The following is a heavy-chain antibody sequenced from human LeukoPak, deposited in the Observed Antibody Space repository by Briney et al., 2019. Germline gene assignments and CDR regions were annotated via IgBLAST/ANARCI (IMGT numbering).Heavy chain of an antibody. J-gene: IGHJ5*02. CDR3: ARAKAGWFDP. CDR2: INHSGST. V-gene: IGHV4-34*01. Sequence: SETLSLTCAVYGGSFSGYYWSWIRQPPGKGLEWIGEINHSGSTNYNPSLKSRVTISVDTSKNQFSLKLYSVTAADTAVYYCARAKAGWFDPWGQGTLVTVSS. CDR1: GGSFSGYY.